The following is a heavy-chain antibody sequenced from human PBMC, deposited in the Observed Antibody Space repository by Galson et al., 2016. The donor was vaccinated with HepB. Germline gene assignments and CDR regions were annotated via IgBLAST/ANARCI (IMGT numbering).Heavy chain of an antibody. J-gene: IGHJ4*02. Sequence: LRLSCAGSGFTFSSHPMSWVRQAPGKGLEWVSSIGSRGDDTYYADSVKGRFTVSRDNLKNTLYLQMNSLRADDTAVYYCAKRVSSSKYFDYWGQGTLVTVSS. V-gene: IGHV3-23*01. D-gene: IGHD2-2*01. CDR1: GFTFSSHP. CDR2: IGSRGDDT. CDR3: AKRVSSSKYFDY.